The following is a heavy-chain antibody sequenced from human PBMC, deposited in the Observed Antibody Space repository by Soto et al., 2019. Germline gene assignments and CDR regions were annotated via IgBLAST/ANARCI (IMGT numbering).Heavy chain of an antibody. CDR2: ISWNSGSI. Sequence: EVQLVESGGGLVQPGRSLRLSCEASGFTFDDYAMHWVRQAPGKGLEWVSGISWNSGSIGYADSVKGRFTISRDNAKNSLYLQMNSLRAEDTALYYCAKAPGIAAGGFDPWGQGTLVTVSS. CDR1: GFTFDDYA. CDR3: AKAPGIAAGGFDP. J-gene: IGHJ5*02. D-gene: IGHD6-13*01. V-gene: IGHV3-9*01.